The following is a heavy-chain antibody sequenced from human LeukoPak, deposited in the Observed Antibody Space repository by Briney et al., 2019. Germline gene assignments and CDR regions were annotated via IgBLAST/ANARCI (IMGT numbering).Heavy chain of an antibody. J-gene: IGHJ4*02. CDR1: GFTFSSYS. D-gene: IGHD3-22*01. CDR3: ARGGMIVVPTRGFDY. CDR2: ISSSSSTI. V-gene: IGHV3-48*01. Sequence: GGSLRLSCAASGFTFSSYSMNWVRQAPGKGLEWVSYISSSSSTIYYADSVKGRFTISRDNAKNSLYLQMNSLRAEDTAVYYCARGGMIVVPTRGFDYWGQGTLVTVSS.